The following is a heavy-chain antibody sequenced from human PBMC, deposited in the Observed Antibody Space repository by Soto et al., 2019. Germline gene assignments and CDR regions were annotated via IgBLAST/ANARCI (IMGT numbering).Heavy chain of an antibody. V-gene: IGHV4-31*03. Sequence: SETLSLTCTVSGGSISSGGYYWSWIRQHPGKGLEWIGYIYYSGTTYYNPSLKSRVTISVDTSKNQFSLKLSSVTAADTAVYYCAHSSAPAIYDYWGQGTLVTVSS. CDR1: GGSISSGGYY. J-gene: IGHJ4*02. CDR3: AHSSAPAIYDY. D-gene: IGHD3-22*01. CDR2: IYYSGTT.